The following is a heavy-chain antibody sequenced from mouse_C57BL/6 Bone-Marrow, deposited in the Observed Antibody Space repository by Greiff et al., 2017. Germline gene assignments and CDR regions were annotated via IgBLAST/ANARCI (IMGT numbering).Heavy chain of an antibody. V-gene: IGHV1-42*01. J-gene: IGHJ2*01. D-gene: IGHD1-1*01. Sequence: VQLQQSGPELVKPGASVKISCKASGYSFTGYYMNWVQQSPEKSLEWIGEINPSTGGTTYNQKFKAKATLTVDKSSSTAYMQLKSLTSEDSAVYYCARSRYYGSSYYCDYWGQGTTLTVSS. CDR2: INPSTGGT. CDR1: GYSFTGYY. CDR3: ARSRYYGSSYYCDY.